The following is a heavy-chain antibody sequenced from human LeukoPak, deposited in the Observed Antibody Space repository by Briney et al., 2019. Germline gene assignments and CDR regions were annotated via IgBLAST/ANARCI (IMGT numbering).Heavy chain of an antibody. CDR3: AKGQELDDGVFDS. CDR1: GFTFSNFA. D-gene: IGHD1-1*01. CDR2: IRSNGDTT. Sequence: GGSLRLSCAASGFTFSNFAVSWVRQAPGKGLEWVSSIRSNGDTTYNADSVKGRFTISRDNSKNTLYLQMNSLRVEDTAIYYCAKGQELDDGVFDSWGQGTLVTVSS. J-gene: IGHJ4*02. V-gene: IGHV3-23*01.